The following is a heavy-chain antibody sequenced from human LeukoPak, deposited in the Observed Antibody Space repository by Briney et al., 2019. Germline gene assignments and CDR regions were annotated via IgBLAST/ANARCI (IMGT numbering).Heavy chain of an antibody. V-gene: IGHV1-8*01. J-gene: IGHJ6*02. Sequence: SVKGSCKASGYTFTSYDINWVRQATGQGLEWMGWMNPNSGNTGYAQKFQGRVTMTRNTSISTAYMELSSLRSEDTAVYYCARGAYCSGGSCYYYYYGMDVWGQGTTVTVSS. CDR3: ARGAYCSGGSCYYYYYGMDV. CDR2: MNPNSGNT. D-gene: IGHD2-15*01. CDR1: GYTFTSYD.